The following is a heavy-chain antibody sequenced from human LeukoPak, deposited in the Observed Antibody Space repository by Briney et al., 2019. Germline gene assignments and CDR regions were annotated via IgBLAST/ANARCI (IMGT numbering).Heavy chain of an antibody. CDR2: IYPGDSDT. Sequence: GESLKISCKASGYNFISYWIGWVRQMPGKGLEWMGIIYPGDSDTSYSPSFQGQVTISADKSISTAYLQWTSLKASDTAIYYCAGVYGDYLDYWGQGTLVTVSS. V-gene: IGHV5-51*01. J-gene: IGHJ4*02. CDR3: AGVYGDYLDY. CDR1: GYNFISYW. D-gene: IGHD4-17*01.